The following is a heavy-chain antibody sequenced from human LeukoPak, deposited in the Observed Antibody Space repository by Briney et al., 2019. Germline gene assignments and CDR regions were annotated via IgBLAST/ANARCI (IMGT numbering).Heavy chain of an antibody. D-gene: IGHD2/OR15-2a*01. Sequence: SETLSLTCAVYGGSFSGYYWGWIRQPPGKGLEWIGEINHSGSTNYNPSLKSRVTISVDTSKNQFSLKLSSVTAADTAVYYCARASIQYLHKSIDYWGQGTLVTVSS. J-gene: IGHJ4*02. CDR3: ARASIQYLHKSIDY. CDR2: INHSGST. V-gene: IGHV4-34*01. CDR1: GGSFSGYY.